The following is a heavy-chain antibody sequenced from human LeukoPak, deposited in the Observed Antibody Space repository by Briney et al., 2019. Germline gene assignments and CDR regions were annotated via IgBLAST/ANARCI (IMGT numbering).Heavy chain of an antibody. V-gene: IGHV1-69*04. CDR3: ARDSDVVVPAASTGYWFDP. CDR1: GGTFSSYA. CDR2: IIPIFGIA. D-gene: IGHD2-2*01. J-gene: IGHJ5*02. Sequence: SVKVSCKASGGTFSSYAISWVRQAPGQGLEWMGRIIPIFGIANYAQKFRGRVTITADKSTSTAYMGLSSLRSEDTAVYYCARDSDVVVPAASTGYWFDPWGQGTLVTVSS.